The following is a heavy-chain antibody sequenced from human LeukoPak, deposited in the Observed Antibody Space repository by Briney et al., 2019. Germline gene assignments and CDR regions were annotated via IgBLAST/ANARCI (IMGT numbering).Heavy chain of an antibody. Sequence: SETLSLTCSVSGVSISNNYFYWAWIRQPPGKGLELIGYVHHTGSTFHNSSLKSRVTISADTSQNQFSLSLTSVTAADTAVYYCARQYSRYFQHWGQGTLVTVSS. CDR2: VHHTGST. CDR3: ARQYSRYFQH. V-gene: IGHV4-39*01. D-gene: IGHD2-15*01. J-gene: IGHJ1*01. CDR1: GVSISNNYFY.